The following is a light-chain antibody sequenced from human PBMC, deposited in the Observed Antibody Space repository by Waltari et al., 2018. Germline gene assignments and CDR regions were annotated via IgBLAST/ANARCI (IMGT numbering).Light chain of an antibody. CDR2: HAS. J-gene: IGKJ4*01. CDR1: QSVSTF. Sequence: EIVLTQSPATLSLSPGERATLSCRASQSVSTFLAWCQQKPGQAPRLLIYHASNRATGIPARFSGRGSGTNFTLTISSLEPEDFAVYYCQQRANWPPLSFGGGTRVEIK. V-gene: IGKV3-11*01. CDR3: QQRANWPPLS.